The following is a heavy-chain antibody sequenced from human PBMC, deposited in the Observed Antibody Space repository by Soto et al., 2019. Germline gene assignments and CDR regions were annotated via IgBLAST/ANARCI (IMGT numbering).Heavy chain of an antibody. Sequence: LSQTLSLTCAISGDSVSSNSAAWNWIRQSPSRGLEWLGRTYYRSKWYNDYAVSVKSRITINPDTSKNQFSLQLNSVTPEDTAVYYCARDFLYCSRASCYTVGAFDIWGQGTMVTVSS. CDR3: ARDFLYCSRASCYTVGAFDI. D-gene: IGHD2-2*02. CDR2: TYYRSKWYN. J-gene: IGHJ3*02. CDR1: GDSVSSNSAA. V-gene: IGHV6-1*01.